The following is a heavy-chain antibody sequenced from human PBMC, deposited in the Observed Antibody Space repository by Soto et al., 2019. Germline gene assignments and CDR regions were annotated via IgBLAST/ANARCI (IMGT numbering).Heavy chain of an antibody. D-gene: IGHD4-17*01. V-gene: IGHV3-30-3*01. CDR2: ISYDGSNK. CDR3: ASLLYGDEERVVY. J-gene: IGHJ4*02. Sequence: VAVISYDGSNKYYADSVKGRFTISRDNSKNTLYLQMNSLRAEDTAVYYCASLLYGDEERVVYWGQGTLVTVSS.